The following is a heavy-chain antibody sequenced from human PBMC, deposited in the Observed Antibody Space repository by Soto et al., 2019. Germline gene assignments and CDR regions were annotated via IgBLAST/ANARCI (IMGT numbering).Heavy chain of an antibody. CDR2: ISGSGGST. J-gene: IGHJ4*02. CDR3: AKEGSWYSSSWYDY. D-gene: IGHD6-13*01. Sequence: GGSLRLSCAASGFTFSSYAMSWVRQAPGKELEWVSAISGSGGSTYYADSVKGRFTISRDNSKNTLYLQMNSLRAEDTAVYYCAKEGSWYSSSWYDYWGQGTLVTVSS. CDR1: GFTFSSYA. V-gene: IGHV3-23*01.